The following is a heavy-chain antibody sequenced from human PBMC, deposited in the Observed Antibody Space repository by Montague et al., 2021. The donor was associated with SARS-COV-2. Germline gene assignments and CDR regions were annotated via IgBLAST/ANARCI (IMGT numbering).Heavy chain of an antibody. Sequence: SETLSLTCTVYGGSISGYYWSWIRQPTGKGLEWIGYVYHSGSTNYNPSLKSRVTISVDTSKNQFSLKLSSVTAADTAVYYCASQVPDFWSGIDYWGQGTLVTVSS. CDR3: ASQVPDFWSGIDY. CDR1: GGSISGYY. D-gene: IGHD3-3*01. V-gene: IGHV4-59*01. CDR2: VYHSGST. J-gene: IGHJ4*02.